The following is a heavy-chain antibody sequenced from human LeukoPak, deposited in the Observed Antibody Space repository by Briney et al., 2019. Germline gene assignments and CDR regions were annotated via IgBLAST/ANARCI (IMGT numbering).Heavy chain of an antibody. CDR2: ISASNGNT. V-gene: IGHV1-18*01. J-gene: IGHJ3*02. CDR3: ARIGDDYGDPYDAFDI. D-gene: IGHD4-17*01. Sequence: ASVKVSYKASGYTFTGYGISWVRQAPGQGLEWMGWISASNGNTNYAQKLQGRVTMTTDTSTSTAYMELRSLRSDDTAVYYCARIGDDYGDPYDAFDIWGQGTMVTVSS. CDR1: GYTFTGYG.